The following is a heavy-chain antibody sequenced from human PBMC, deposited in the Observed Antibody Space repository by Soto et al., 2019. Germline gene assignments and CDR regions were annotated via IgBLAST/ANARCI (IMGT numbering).Heavy chain of an antibody. J-gene: IGHJ4*02. CDR3: ARGKGDNYCSGGSCYSEAFDY. CDR1: GFTFSSYS. Sequence: EVQLVESGGGLVKPGGSLRLSCAASGFTFSSYSMNWVRQAPGKGLEWVSSISSSSSYIYYADSVKGRFTISRDNAKNTLYLQMNSLRGEDTAVYYSARGKGDNYCSGGSCYSEAFDYWGQGTLVTVSS. V-gene: IGHV3-21*01. D-gene: IGHD2-15*01. CDR2: ISSSSSYI.